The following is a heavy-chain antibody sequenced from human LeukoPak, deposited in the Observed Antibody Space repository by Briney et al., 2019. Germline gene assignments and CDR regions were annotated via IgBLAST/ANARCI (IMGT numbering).Heavy chain of an antibody. CDR3: ARRGIAAADYYYYYGMDV. Sequence: GESLKISCKGSGYSFTSYWIGWVRQMPGKGLEWMGIIYPGDSDTRYSPSFQGQVTISADKSISTAYLQWSSLKASDTAMYYCARRGIAAADYYYYYGMDVWGQGTTDAVSS. CDR1: GYSFTSYW. J-gene: IGHJ6*02. D-gene: IGHD6-13*01. V-gene: IGHV5-51*01. CDR2: IYPGDSDT.